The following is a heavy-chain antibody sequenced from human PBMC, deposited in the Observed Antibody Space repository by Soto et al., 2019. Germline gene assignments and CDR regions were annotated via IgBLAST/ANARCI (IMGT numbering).Heavy chain of an antibody. Sequence: ASVKVSCKASGGTFSSYAISWVRQAPGQGLEWMGGIIPIFGTANYAQKSQGRVTITADESTSTAYMELSSLRSEDTAVYYCARDLGYSSSWTGTYYYYYGMDVWGQGTTVTVSS. CDR1: GGTFSSYA. D-gene: IGHD6-13*01. V-gene: IGHV1-69*13. J-gene: IGHJ6*02. CDR3: ARDLGYSSSWTGTYYYYYGMDV. CDR2: IIPIFGTA.